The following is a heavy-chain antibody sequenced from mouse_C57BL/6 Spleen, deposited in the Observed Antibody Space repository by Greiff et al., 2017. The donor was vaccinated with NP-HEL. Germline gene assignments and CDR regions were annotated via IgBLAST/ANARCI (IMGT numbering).Heavy chain of an antibody. CDR3: ARSGSSYRYFDV. CDR1: GYAFTHYL. J-gene: IGHJ1*03. CDR2: INPGSGGT. Sequence: QVQLQQSGAELVRPGTSVKVSCKASGYAFTHYLIEWVKQRPGQGLEWIGVINPGSGGTNYNEKFKGKATLTADKSSSTAYMQLSSLTSEDSAVYFCARSGSSYRYFDVWGTGTTVTVSS. V-gene: IGHV1-54*01. D-gene: IGHD1-1*01.